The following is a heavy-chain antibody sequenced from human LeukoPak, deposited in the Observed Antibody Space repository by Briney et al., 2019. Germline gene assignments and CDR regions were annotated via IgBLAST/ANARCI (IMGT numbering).Heavy chain of an antibody. D-gene: IGHD1-26*01. Sequence: GGSLTLSCAVSGFILSSYSMTWVRQAPGKGLEWIWYISGDSGSIYYGDSVKGRFTISRDNDKNSLYLQMNSLRAEDTAVYYCARGADGSYTLFDYWGQGTLVTVSS. CDR3: ARGADGSYTLFDY. CDR1: GFILSSYS. J-gene: IGHJ4*02. V-gene: IGHV3-48*01. CDR2: ISGDSGSI.